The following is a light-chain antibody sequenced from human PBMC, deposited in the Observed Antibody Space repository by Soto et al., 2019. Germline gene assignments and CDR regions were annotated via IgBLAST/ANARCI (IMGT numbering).Light chain of an antibody. CDR1: SSNIGSNY. V-gene: IGLV1-47*01. J-gene: IGLJ2*01. CDR3: AAWDDSLSGVV. Sequence: QSVLTQPPSASGTPGTRVTISCSGSSSNIGSNYVYWYQQLPGTAPKLLIYRNNQRPSGVPDRFSGSQSGTSASLAISGLRSEDEADYYCAAWDDSLSGVVFGGGTQLTVL. CDR2: RNN.